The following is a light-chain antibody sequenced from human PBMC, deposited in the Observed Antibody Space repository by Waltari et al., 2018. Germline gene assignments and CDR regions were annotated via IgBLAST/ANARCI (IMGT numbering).Light chain of an antibody. CDR2: SAS. J-gene: IGKJ4*01. CDR1: QSVSNNF. V-gene: IGKV3-20*01. CDR3: QQFHTSPLT. Sequence: EIVLTQSPGTLSLSPGDRATLSCRASQSVSNNFLAWYQQRPGQTPRLLIYSASSRATGIPGRFSGSGSGTDFTLTITRLEPEDAAVYYWQQFHTSPLTFGGGTKVEIK.